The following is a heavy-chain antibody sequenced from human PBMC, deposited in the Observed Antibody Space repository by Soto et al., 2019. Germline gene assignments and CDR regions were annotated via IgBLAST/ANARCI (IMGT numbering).Heavy chain of an antibody. J-gene: IGHJ4*02. D-gene: IGHD6-13*01. CDR1: GYSISSGYY. CDR2: IYHSGST. Sequence: SETLSLTCAVSGYSISSGYYWGWIRQPPGKGLEWIGSIYHSGSTYYNPSLKSRVTISVDTSKNQFSLKLSSVTAADTAVYYCARDQQQLVPGVYAPFFDYWGQGTLVTVSS. V-gene: IGHV4-38-2*02. CDR3: ARDQQQLVPGVYAPFFDY.